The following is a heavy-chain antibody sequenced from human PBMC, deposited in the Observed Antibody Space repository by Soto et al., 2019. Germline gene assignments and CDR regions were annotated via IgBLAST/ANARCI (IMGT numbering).Heavy chain of an antibody. CDR2: ISYEGSDK. J-gene: IGHJ1*01. Sequence: QVQLVESGGGVVQPGTSLRVSCVGSGFTFRSYVIHWVRQSPGKGLEWVALISYEGSDKYYGDSVRGRFTISRDNSRNTVDLQMDSLRLEDTALYYCARWGTTGGLDVWGQGTLVSVSS. D-gene: IGHD3-16*01. CDR3: ARWGTTGGLDV. V-gene: IGHV3-30*19. CDR1: GFTFRSYV.